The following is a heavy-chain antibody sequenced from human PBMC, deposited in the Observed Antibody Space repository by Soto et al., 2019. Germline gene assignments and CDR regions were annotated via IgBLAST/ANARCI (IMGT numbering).Heavy chain of an antibody. CDR3: AKDQSFGSSHQSFDY. CDR2: ISGSGGST. CDR1: GFTFSSYA. J-gene: IGHJ4*02. V-gene: IGHV3-23*01. D-gene: IGHD6-13*01. Sequence: PGGSLRLSCAASGFTFSSYAMSWVRQAPGKGLEWVSAISGSGGSTYYADSVKGRFTISRDNSKNTLYLQMNSLRAEDTAVYYCAKDQSFGSSHQSFDYWGQGTLVTVSS.